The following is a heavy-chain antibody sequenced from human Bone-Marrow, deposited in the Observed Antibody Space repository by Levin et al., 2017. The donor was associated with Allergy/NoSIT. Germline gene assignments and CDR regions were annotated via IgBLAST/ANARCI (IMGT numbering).Heavy chain of an antibody. Sequence: PGGSLRLSCAASEFTFSYYWMSWVRQAPGKGLEWVASIKEDGSEKRYMDSVRGRFTISRDNAKNSLYLQMSGLRAEDTAVYYCGRGAGWWDYWGQGTLVTVSS. D-gene: IGHD2-15*01. CDR1: EFTFSYYW. V-gene: IGHV3-7*04. CDR2: IKEDGSEK. CDR3: GRGAGWWDY. J-gene: IGHJ4*02.